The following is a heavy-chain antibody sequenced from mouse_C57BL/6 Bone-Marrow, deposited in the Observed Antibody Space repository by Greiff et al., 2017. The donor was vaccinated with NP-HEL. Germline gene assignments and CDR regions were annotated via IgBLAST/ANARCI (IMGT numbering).Heavy chain of an antibody. CDR2: IDPSDSYT. CDR3: ARDGDYFDY. J-gene: IGHJ2*01. Sequence: QVHVKQPGAELVKPGASVKLSCKASGYTFTSYWMQWVKQRPGQGLEWIGEIDPSDSYTNYNQKFKGKATLTVDTSSSTAYMQLSSLTSEESAVYYCARDGDYFDYWGEGTTLTVSS. CDR1: GYTFTSYW. V-gene: IGHV1-50*01.